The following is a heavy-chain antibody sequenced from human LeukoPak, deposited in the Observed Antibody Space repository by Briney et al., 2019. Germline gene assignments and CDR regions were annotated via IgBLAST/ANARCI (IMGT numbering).Heavy chain of an antibody. CDR1: GFTFSSYW. Sequence: EGSLRLSCAASGFTFSSYWMHWVRQAPGKGLVWVSRINSDGSSTSYADSVKGRFTISRDNAKNTLYLQMNSLRAEDTAVYYCARDFGHCSSTSCFYFDYWGQGTLVTVSS. CDR3: ARDFGHCSSTSCFYFDY. CDR2: INSDGSST. D-gene: IGHD2-2*01. J-gene: IGHJ4*02. V-gene: IGHV3-74*01.